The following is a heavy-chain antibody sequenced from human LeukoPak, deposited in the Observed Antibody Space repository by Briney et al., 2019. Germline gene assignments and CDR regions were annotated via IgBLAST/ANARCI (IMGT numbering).Heavy chain of an antibody. D-gene: IGHD3-3*01. CDR1: GYTFTVYY. CDR3: ARVGDFWSGYSCFDY. V-gene: IGHV1-2*02. J-gene: IGHJ4*02. Sequence: ASVKVSCKASGYTFTVYYMHWVRQAPGQGLEWMGWINPNSGGTNYAQKFQGRVTMTRDTSISTAYMELSRLRSDDTAVYYCARVGDFWSGYSCFDYWGQGTLVTVSS. CDR2: INPNSGGT.